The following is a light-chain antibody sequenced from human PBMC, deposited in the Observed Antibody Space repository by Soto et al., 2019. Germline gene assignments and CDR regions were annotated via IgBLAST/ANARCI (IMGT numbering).Light chain of an antibody. CDR3: QQADTFPIT. CDR2: AAS. CDR1: QDIAIY. J-gene: IGKJ5*01. Sequence: IQLTQSPSSLSASVGDRVTITCRASQDIAIYLAWYQQKPGEAPKLLIYAASTLYGGVPSRFSGSGSGTDFALTISSLQPEDSAIYYCQQADTFPITFGQGTRLEI. V-gene: IGKV1-9*01.